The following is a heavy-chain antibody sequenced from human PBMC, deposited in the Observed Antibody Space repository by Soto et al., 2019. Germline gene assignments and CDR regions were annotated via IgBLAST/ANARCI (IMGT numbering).Heavy chain of an antibody. CDR1: GGTFSTAA. J-gene: IGHJ6*02. CDR2: IMPIFRTA. CDR3: ARDKDRPQLGGNYYYIMDV. V-gene: IGHV1-69*12. Sequence: QVQVEQSGAEVKKPGSSVKVSCKASGGTFSTAAISWVRQAPGQGLEWMGGIMPIFRTADYAQKFQGRVTITADESTTTAYLELRSLRSEDTAGYYCARDKDRPQLGGNYYYIMDVWGQGTTVTVSS. D-gene: IGHD3-3*02.